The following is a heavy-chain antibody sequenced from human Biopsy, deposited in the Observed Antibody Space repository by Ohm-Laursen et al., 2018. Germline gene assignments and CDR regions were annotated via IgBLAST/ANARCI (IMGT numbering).Heavy chain of an antibody. Sequence: GTLSLTCNVSGGDINNYYWSWIRQPAGKGLEWIGRIYPGGSTNYNPSLKSRVTISVDTSRNQVSLTLSSVTAADTAVYYCARDSGILNYGNFKYYHYYGMDVWGQGTKVTVSS. CDR1: GGDINNYY. CDR2: IYPGGST. D-gene: IGHD4-11*01. V-gene: IGHV4-4*07. CDR3: ARDSGILNYGNFKYYHYYGMDV. J-gene: IGHJ6*02.